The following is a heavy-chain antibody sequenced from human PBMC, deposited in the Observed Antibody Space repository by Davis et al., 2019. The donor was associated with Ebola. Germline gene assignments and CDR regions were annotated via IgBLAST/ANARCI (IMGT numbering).Heavy chain of an antibody. CDR2: INHRGST. CDR1: GGSFSGYY. V-gene: IGHV4-34*01. J-gene: IGHJ6*03. D-gene: IGHD6-25*01. Sequence: PSETLSLTCAVYGGSFSGYYWSWIRQPPGKGLEWIGEINHRGSTNYNPSLKSRVTISVDTSKNQFSLKLSSVTAADTAVYYCARGWRGQRRYYYYYYMDVWGKGTTVTVSS. CDR3: ARGWRGQRRYYYYYYMDV.